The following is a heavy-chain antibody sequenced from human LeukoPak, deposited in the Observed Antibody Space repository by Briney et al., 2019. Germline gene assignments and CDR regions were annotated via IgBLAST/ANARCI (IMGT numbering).Heavy chain of an antibody. CDR2: INPSGGST. D-gene: IGHD3-22*01. J-gene: IGHJ5*02. CDR3: ARQPSPYYYDSSGYLNWFDP. V-gene: IGHV1-46*01. Sequence: ASVKVSCKASGYTFTSYYMHWVRQAPGQGLEWMGIINPSGGSTSYAQKFQGRVTMTRDTSTSTVYMELSSLRSEDTAVYYCARQPSPYYYDSSGYLNWFDPWGQGTLVTVSS. CDR1: GYTFTSYY.